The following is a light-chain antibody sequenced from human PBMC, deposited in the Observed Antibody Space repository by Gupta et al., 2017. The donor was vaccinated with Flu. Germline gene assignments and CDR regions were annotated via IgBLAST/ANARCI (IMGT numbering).Light chain of an antibody. V-gene: IGLV1-44*01. Sequence: HSVLTHPPSASGTPGHSVTLPCSGSSSNIISNYVNWYQQLPGTAPKLLIYRNDQRPSGVPDRFSGSKSGTSASLAISGLQSEDEADYYCADWDDSLNEELFGGGTKLTVL. CDR1: SSNIISNY. J-gene: IGLJ3*02. CDR2: RND. CDR3: ADWDDSLNEEL.